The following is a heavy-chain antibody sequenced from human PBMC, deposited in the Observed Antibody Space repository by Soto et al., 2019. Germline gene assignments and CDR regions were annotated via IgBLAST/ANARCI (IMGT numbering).Heavy chain of an antibody. D-gene: IGHD3-10*01. Sequence: QVQLVQSGAEVKKPGSSVKISCYISGGTFSNYAINWVRQAPGQGLEWMGGITPVLDSRDNAPTFQDRVTITADESTSAVSLPLSSLTSEDTAIYYCARGNAGRVRYYFDFRGQGTLVTVSS. V-gene: IGHV1-69*01. CDR3: ARGNAGRVRYYFDF. CDR2: ITPVLDSR. CDR1: GGTFSNYA. J-gene: IGHJ4*02.